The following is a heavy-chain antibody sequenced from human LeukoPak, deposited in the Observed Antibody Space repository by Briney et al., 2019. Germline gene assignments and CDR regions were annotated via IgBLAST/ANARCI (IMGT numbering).Heavy chain of an antibody. CDR1: VFTFSNYW. V-gene: IGHV3-7*01. D-gene: IGHD4-17*01. Sequence: GGSLTLSCAASVFTFSNYWMSWVRQAPGKGLELVANIKRDGRQQYYVDSVKGRFTICRDNAKNSLYLYMNSLRAEDTAVYYCARESPDYGDYTYWGQGTLVTVSS. J-gene: IGHJ4*02. CDR2: IKRDGRQQ. CDR3: ARESPDYGDYTY.